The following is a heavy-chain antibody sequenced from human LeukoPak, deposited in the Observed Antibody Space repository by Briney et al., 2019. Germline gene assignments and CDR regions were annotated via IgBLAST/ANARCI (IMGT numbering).Heavy chain of an antibody. CDR2: ISYDGSNK. CDR3: AKDQGGYQLLSLWQRTYYYYGMDV. V-gene: IGHV3-30*18. Sequence: GGSLRLSCAASGFTFSSYGMHWVRQAPGKGLEWVAVISYDGSNKYYADSVKGRFTISRDNSKNTLYLQMNSLRAEDTAVYYCAKDQGGYQLLSLWQRTYYYYGMDVWGQGTTVTVSS. CDR1: GFTFSSYG. D-gene: IGHD2-2*01. J-gene: IGHJ6*02.